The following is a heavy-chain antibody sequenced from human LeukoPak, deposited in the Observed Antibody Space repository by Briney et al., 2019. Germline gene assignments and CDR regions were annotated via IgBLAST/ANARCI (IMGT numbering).Heavy chain of an antibody. Sequence: GGSLRLSCAASGFTFSSYGMHWVGQAPGKGVEWVAFIRYDGSNKYYADSVKGRFTISRDNSKNTLYLQMNSLRAEDTAVYYCAKLETDTDVHPIDYWGQGTLVTVSS. CDR1: GFTFSSYG. D-gene: IGHD1-14*01. V-gene: IGHV3-30*02. CDR2: IRYDGSNK. CDR3: AKLETDTDVHPIDY. J-gene: IGHJ4*02.